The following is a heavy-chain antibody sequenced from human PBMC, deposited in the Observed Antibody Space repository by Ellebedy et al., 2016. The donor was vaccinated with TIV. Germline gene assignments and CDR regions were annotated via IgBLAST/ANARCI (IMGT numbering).Heavy chain of an antibody. D-gene: IGHD3-10*01. V-gene: IGHV4-59*08. CDR3: ASAPNWFYLDF. Sequence: MPSETLSLTCTVSGGSISNYYWSWLRQPPGKGLEWIGYILFSGSTNYNPSLKSRVTISVDTSKNQFSLRLSSVTAADTAVYYCASAPNWFYLDFWGQGTLVSVSS. CDR1: GGSISNYY. CDR2: ILFSGST. J-gene: IGHJ4*02.